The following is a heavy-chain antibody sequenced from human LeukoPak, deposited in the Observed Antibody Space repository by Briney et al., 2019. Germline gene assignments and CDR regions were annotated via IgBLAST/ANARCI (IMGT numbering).Heavy chain of an antibody. D-gene: IGHD2-2*01. CDR3: ARDHCSSTSCYLNYGMDV. Sequence: ASVKVSCKASGGTFSSYAISWVRQAPGQGLEWMGGIIPIFGTANYAQKFQGRVTITADESTSTAYMELSGLRSEDTAVYYCARDHCSSTSCYLNYGMDVWGQGTTVTVSS. V-gene: IGHV1-69*13. CDR1: GGTFSSYA. CDR2: IIPIFGTA. J-gene: IGHJ6*02.